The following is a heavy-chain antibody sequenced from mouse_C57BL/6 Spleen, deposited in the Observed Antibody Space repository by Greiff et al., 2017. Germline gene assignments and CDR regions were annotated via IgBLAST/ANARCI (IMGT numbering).Heavy chain of an antibody. Sequence: QVQLQQPGAELVRPGSSVKLSCKASGYTFTSYWMHWVKQRPIQGLEWIGNIDPSDSETHYNQKFKDKATLTVDKSSSTAYMQLSSLTSEASAVYYCASADYGSSYIAYWGQGTLVTVAA. CDR1: GYTFTSYW. CDR3: ASADYGSSYIAY. D-gene: IGHD1-1*01. CDR2: IDPSDSET. V-gene: IGHV1-52*01. J-gene: IGHJ3*01.